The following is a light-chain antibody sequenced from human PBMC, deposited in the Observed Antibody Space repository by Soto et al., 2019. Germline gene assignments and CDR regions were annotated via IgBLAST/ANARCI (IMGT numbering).Light chain of an antibody. J-gene: IGLJ2*01. Sequence: QPVLTQPPSVSGAPGHRVTISCTGSSSNIGAGYDVHWYQQLPGTAPKLLIYGNSNRPSGVPDRFSGSKSSTSASLAITGLQAEDEADYYCQSYDSSLSGYVVFGGGTKLTVL. CDR2: GNS. V-gene: IGLV1-40*01. CDR3: QSYDSSLSGYVV. CDR1: SSNIGAGYD.